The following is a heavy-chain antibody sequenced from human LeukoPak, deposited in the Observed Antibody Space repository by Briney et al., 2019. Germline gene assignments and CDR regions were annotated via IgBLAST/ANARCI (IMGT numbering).Heavy chain of an antibody. CDR1: GFTFSSYG. D-gene: IGHD6-19*01. CDR2: IWYGGSNK. J-gene: IGHJ4*02. V-gene: IGHV3-33*01. Sequence: PGGSLRLSCAASGFTFSSYGMHWVRQAPGKGLEWVAVIWYGGSNKYYADSVKGRFTISRDNSKNTLYLQMNSLRAEDTAVYYCARGCIAVAGPGSYFDYWGQGTLVTVSS. CDR3: ARGCIAVAGPGSYFDY.